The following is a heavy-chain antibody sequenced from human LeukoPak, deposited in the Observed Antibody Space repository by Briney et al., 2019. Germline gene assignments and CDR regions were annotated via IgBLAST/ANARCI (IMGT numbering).Heavy chain of an antibody. CDR3: ARDQALYFSYGDY. CDR2: IFYDGSNK. V-gene: IGHV3-33*01. J-gene: IGHJ4*02. D-gene: IGHD2/OR15-2a*01. Sequence: GGSLRLSCAASGFTFSNYGMHWVRQAPGKGLEWLAAIFYDGSNKYYADTVKGRFTISRDNSKNTLYLQVNSLTAENTAVYYCARDQALYFSYGDYWGQGTLVTVSS. CDR1: GFTFSNYG.